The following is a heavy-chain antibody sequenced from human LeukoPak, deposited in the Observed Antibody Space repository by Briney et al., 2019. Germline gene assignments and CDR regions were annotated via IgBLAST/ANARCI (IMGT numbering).Heavy chain of an antibody. D-gene: IGHD3-10*01. J-gene: IGHJ6*03. CDR2: IYSGGST. Sequence: GGSLRLSCAASGFIGSSNYMSWVRQAPGKGLEWVSVIYSGGSTYYADSVKGRFTISRDKSKNTLYLQMNSLRAEDTAVYYCARCRVTMLRGVTIGDYGYYMDVWGKGTTVTISS. CDR3: ARCRVTMLRGVTIGDYGYYMDV. V-gene: IGHV3-66*01. CDR1: GFIGSSNY.